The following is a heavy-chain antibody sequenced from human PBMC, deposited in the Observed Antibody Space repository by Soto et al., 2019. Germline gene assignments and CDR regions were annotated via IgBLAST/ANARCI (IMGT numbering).Heavy chain of an antibody. Sequence: QLQLQESGSGLVKPSQTLSLTCAVSGGSISSGGYSWSWIRQPPGKGPEWIGYIYHSGSTYYNPSLKSRVTISVDRSKNQFSLKLSSVTAADTAVYYCARGVGDYGDFGRPGDWFDPWGQGTLVTVSS. CDR1: GGSISSGGYS. CDR3: ARGVGDYGDFGRPGDWFDP. V-gene: IGHV4-30-2*01. D-gene: IGHD4-17*01. CDR2: IYHSGST. J-gene: IGHJ5*02.